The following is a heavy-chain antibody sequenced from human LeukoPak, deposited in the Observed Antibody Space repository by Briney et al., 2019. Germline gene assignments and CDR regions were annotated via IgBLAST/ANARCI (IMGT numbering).Heavy chain of an antibody. CDR3: AKDPTMIVVATFDY. V-gene: IGHV3-23*01. CDR2: VSGSGGST. D-gene: IGHD3-22*01. Sequence: PGGSLRLSCAASGFTFSSYAMSWVRQAPGKGLEWVSAVSGSGGSTYYADSVKGRFTISRDNSKNTLYLQMNSLRAEDTAVYYCAKDPTMIVVATFDYWGQGTLVTVSS. J-gene: IGHJ4*02. CDR1: GFTFSSYA.